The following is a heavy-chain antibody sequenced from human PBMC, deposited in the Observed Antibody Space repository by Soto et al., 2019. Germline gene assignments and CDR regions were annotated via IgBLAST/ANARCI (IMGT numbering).Heavy chain of an antibody. CDR1: GFSLTTSGVG. J-gene: IGHJ4*01. V-gene: IGHV2-5*02. CDR3: AHRVLRTVFGLVTTTAIYFDF. CDR2: IYWDDDK. D-gene: IGHD3-3*01. Sequence: QITLNESGPTVVRPTETLTLTCRFSGFSLTTSGVGVDWIRQSPGKAPEWLALIYWDDDKRYSASLKSRLTITKDTSKNQVVLTVSDLDPTDTATYYCAHRVLRTVFGLVTTTAIYFDFWGHGTPVAVSS.